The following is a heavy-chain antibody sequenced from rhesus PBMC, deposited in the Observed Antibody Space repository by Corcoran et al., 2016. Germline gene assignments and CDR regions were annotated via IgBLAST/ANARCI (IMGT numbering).Heavy chain of an antibody. V-gene: IGHV4S7*01. CDR2: IYGSSCNT. Sequence: QVQLQESGPGLVKPSETLSLTCAVSGGSVSSGYGWSWIRQPPGKGLEWIGYIYGSSCNTYYNPSLKSRVTFSIDTSKNQFSLKLSSVTAADTAVYYCARGGSWSFDSWGQGVLVTVSS. J-gene: IGHJ4*01. CDR3: ARGGSWSFDS. D-gene: IGHD6-13*01. CDR1: GGSVSSGYG.